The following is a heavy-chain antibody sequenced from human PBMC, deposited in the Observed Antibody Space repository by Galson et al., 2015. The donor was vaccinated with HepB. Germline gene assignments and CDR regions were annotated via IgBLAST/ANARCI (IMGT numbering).Heavy chain of an antibody. Sequence: SLRLSCAASGFSFSAYGMHWVRQPPGKGLEWMASISYDGTKTYYADSVKGRFTLSRDNSKNTVHLQMNSLRAEDTAVYYCATDLKGSSSWSWAFDDWGQGTLVTVSS. D-gene: IGHD6-13*01. CDR3: ATDLKGSSSWSWAFDD. CDR2: ISYDGTKT. CDR1: GFSFSAYG. V-gene: IGHV3-30*03. J-gene: IGHJ4*02.